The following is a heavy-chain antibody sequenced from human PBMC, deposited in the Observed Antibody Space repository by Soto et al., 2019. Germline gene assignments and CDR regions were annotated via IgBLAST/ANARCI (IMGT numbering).Heavy chain of an antibody. CDR3: ARARGTVAGKKVGAFEI. CDR1: GGSISSGGYS. J-gene: IGHJ3*02. D-gene: IGHD6-19*01. V-gene: IGHV4-30-2*01. CDR2: IYHSGST. Sequence: SETLSLTCAVSGGSISSGGYSWSWIRQPPGKGLEWIGYIYHSGSTYYNPSLKSRVTISVDRSKKQFSLKLSSVTAADTAVYYCARARGTVAGKKVGAFEIWGQGTMVSVSS.